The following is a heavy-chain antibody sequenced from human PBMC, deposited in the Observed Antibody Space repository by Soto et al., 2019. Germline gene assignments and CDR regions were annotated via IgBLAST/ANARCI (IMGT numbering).Heavy chain of an antibody. CDR3: ARGYCSITSCSNWLDP. J-gene: IGHJ5*02. CDR2: INHSGST. CDR1: GGSISSGGYY. D-gene: IGHD2-2*01. Sequence: SETLSLTCTVSGGSISSGGYYWSWILQHPGKGLEWIGEINHSGSTNYNPSLKSRVTISVDRSKNQFSLKLSSVTAADTAVYYCARGYCSITSCSNWLDPWGQGTLVTVSS. V-gene: IGHV4-30-2*01.